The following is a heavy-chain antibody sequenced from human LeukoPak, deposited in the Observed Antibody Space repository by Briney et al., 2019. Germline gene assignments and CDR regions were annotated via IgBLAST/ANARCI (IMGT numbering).Heavy chain of an antibody. CDR3: ARYYDILTGYYMAHDAFDI. V-gene: IGHV3-21*01. J-gene: IGHJ3*02. CDR2: ISSSSSYI. D-gene: IGHD3-9*01. CDR1: GFTFSSYS. Sequence: PGGSLRLSCAASGFTFSSYSMNWVRQAPGKGLEWVSSISSSSSYIYYADSVKGRFTISRDNAKNSLYLQMNSLRAEDTAVYYCARYYDILTGYYMAHDAFDIWGQGTMVTVSS.